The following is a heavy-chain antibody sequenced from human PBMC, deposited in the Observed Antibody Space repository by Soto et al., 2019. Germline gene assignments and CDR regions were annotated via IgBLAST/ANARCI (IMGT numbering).Heavy chain of an antibody. CDR2: ISYDGGNK. D-gene: IGHD2-2*01. Sequence: QVQLVESGGGVVQPGRSLRLSCAVSGFTFSSYGMHWVRQAPGKGLEWVTLISYDGGNKYYADSVKGRFSISRDNSRNTLYLQMNSLRPEDAAVYYCVKSLGFCSSSSCSRDYYYYYGMDVWGQGTTVTVSS. CDR1: GFTFSSYG. CDR3: VKSLGFCSSSSCSRDYYYYYGMDV. J-gene: IGHJ6*02. V-gene: IGHV3-30*18.